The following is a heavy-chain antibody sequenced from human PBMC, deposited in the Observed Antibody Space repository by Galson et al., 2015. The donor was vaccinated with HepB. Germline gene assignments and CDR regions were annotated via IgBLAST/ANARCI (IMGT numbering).Heavy chain of an antibody. V-gene: IGHV3-30-3*01. D-gene: IGHD5-12*01. CDR1: GFTFSSYA. CDR2: ISYDGSNK. Sequence: SLRLSCAASGFTFSSYAMHWVRQAPGKGLEWVAVISYDGSNKYYADSVKGRFTISRDNSKNTLYLQMNSLRAEDTAVYYCARDGAIVATTHFDYWGQGTLVTVSS. J-gene: IGHJ4*02. CDR3: ARDGAIVATTHFDY.